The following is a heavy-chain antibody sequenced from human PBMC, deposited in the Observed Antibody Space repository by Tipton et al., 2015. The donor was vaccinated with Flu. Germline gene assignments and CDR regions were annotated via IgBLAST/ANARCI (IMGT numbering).Heavy chain of an antibody. CDR3: ARTRGYDAFDI. Sequence: LRLSCTVSGGSISSSSYYWGWIRQPPGKVLEWIGSIYYSGSTYYNPSLKSRVTISVDTSKNQFSLKLSSVTAADTAVYYCARTRGYDAFDIWGQGTMVTVSS. J-gene: IGHJ3*02. V-gene: IGHV4-39*07. D-gene: IGHD5-12*01. CDR2: IYYSGST. CDR1: GGSISSSSYY.